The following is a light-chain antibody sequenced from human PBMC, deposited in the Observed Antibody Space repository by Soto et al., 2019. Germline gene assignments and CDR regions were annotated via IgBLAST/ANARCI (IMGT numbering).Light chain of an antibody. V-gene: IGKV3-15*01. Sequence: EIVMTQSPATLSVSGGGRATLSCRANQAISSNLAWYQQKPGQAPRLLIYGASTRATGIPDRFSGSGSGTGFTLTISDVQPEDFALYYCHQRQSWPRTFGQGTKVDIK. CDR1: QAISSN. CDR3: HQRQSWPRT. CDR2: GAS. J-gene: IGKJ1*01.